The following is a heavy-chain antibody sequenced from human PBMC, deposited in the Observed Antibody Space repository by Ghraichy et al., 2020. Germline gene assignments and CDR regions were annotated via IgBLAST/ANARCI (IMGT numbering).Heavy chain of an antibody. Sequence: SETLSLTCTVSAGSINNYYWSWIRQPPGKGLEWIGYIYYSGRPNYNPSLKSRVTISVDASKDQFSLKLTSVTASDTAVYYCARDSRYCSSTSCTSADAFDTWGQGNMVIVSS. D-gene: IGHD2-2*01. V-gene: IGHV4-59*01. CDR2: IYYSGRP. CDR3: ARDSRYCSSTSCTSADAFDT. CDR1: AGSINNYY. J-gene: IGHJ3*02.